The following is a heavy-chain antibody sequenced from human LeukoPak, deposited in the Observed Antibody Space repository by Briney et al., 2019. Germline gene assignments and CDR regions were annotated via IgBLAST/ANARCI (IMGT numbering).Heavy chain of an antibody. V-gene: IGHV4-4*07. CDR3: ARGLRYYFDSSGYYFWFDP. CDR2: IYTSGST. J-gene: IGHJ5*02. CDR1: GGSISSYY. D-gene: IGHD3-22*01. Sequence: SETLSLTCTVSGGSISSYYWSWIRQPAGKGLEWIGRIYTSGSTNYNPSLKSRVTMSVDTSKNQFSLKLSSVTAADTAVYYCARGLRYYFDSSGYYFWFDPLGHGTLVTVSS.